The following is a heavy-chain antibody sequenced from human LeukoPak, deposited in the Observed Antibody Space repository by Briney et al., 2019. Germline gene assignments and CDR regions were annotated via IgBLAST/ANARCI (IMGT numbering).Heavy chain of an antibody. D-gene: IGHD3-3*01. CDR2: IYTSGST. V-gene: IGHV4-61*02. Sequence: PSQTLSLTCTVSGGSISSGSYYWCWIRQPAGKGLEWIGRIYTSGSTNYNPSLKSRVTISVDTSKNQFSLKLSSVTAADTAVYYCARGFLEWLWIFDYWGQGTLVTVSS. J-gene: IGHJ4*02. CDR3: ARGFLEWLWIFDY. CDR1: GGSISSGSYY.